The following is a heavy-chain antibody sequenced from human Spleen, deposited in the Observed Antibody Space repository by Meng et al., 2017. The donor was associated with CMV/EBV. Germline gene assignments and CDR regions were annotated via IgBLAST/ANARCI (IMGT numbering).Heavy chain of an antibody. J-gene: IGHJ5*02. CDR1: GGSISSSDYY. Sequence: SETLSLTCTVSGGSISSSDYYWGWIRQSPGKGLEWIGSSYYSGSTYYNPSLKSRVTISVDTSKNQFSLKLSSVTAADTAVYYCARGDEADNWFDPWGQGTLVTVSS. V-gene: IGHV4-39*07. CDR2: SYYSGST. CDR3: ARGDEADNWFDP.